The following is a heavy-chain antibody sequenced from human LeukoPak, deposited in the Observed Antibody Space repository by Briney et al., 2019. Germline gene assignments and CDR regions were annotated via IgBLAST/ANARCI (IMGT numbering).Heavy chain of an antibody. CDR1: GFSFSTYA. CDR3: AKDVRPAALFDIDY. V-gene: IGHV3-23*01. CDR2: ITGNGGMI. J-gene: IGHJ4*02. D-gene: IGHD2-2*01. Sequence: PGGSLRLSCAASGFSFSTYAMNWVRQAPGKGLEWVSLITGNGGMIRYADSVKGRFAISRDNSRNTVYLQTNSLRDEDTAVYYCAKDVRPAALFDIDYWGQGTLVTVSS.